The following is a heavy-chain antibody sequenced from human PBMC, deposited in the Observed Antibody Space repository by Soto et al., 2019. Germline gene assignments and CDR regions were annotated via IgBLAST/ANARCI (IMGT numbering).Heavy chain of an antibody. D-gene: IGHD3-16*01. Sequence: QVQLVQSGADMKKPGASVKVSCKASGDTFTHSDINWVRQATGQGLEWMGWMNPTTGNTGFAQKFQDRVTMPRNTSISTAYMELSSLRSEDTALYFCARGVLGTPFDFWGQGTPGTVAA. CDR1: GDTFTHSD. J-gene: IGHJ4*02. CDR3: ARGVLGTPFDF. V-gene: IGHV1-8*01. CDR2: MNPTTGNT.